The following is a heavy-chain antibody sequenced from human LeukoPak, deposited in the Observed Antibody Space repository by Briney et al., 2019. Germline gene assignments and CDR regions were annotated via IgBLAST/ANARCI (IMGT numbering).Heavy chain of an antibody. CDR3: TAYSSSSHSFDH. D-gene: IGHD6-6*01. CDR2: IRSKASSYAT. Sequence: PGGSLRLSCAASGFTFSGSTIHWVRQASGKGLEWVGRIRSKASSYATTYIASVKGRFTISRDDSENTAYLQMNSLITEDAAVYYCTAYSSSSHSFDHWGQGTLVTVSS. J-gene: IGHJ4*02. V-gene: IGHV3-73*01. CDR1: GFTFSGST.